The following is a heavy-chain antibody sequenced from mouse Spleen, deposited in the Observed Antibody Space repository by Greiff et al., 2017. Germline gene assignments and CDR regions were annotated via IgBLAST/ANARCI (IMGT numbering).Heavy chain of an antibody. Sequence: VQLQQPGAELVKPGASVKLSCKASGYTFTSYWMQWVKQRPGQGLEWIGEIDPSDSYTNYNQKFKGKATLTVDTSSSTAYMQLSSLTSEDSAVYYCARFDRAYWGQGTLVTVSA. CDR3: ARFDRAY. V-gene: IGHV1-50*01. CDR1: GYTFTSYW. CDR2: IDPSDSYT. J-gene: IGHJ3*01.